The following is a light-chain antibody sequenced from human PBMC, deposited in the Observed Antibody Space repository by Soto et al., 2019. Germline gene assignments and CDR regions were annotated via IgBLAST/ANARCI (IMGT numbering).Light chain of an antibody. Sequence: DIQMTQSPSTLSASVGDRVTITFRASQSISSWLAWYQQKPGKAPKLLIYDASSLESGVPSRFSGSGSGTEFTLTISSMQSDDFATYYCQQYNSYPWTFGQGTKVEIK. CDR2: DAS. J-gene: IGKJ1*01. V-gene: IGKV1-5*01. CDR3: QQYNSYPWT. CDR1: QSISSW.